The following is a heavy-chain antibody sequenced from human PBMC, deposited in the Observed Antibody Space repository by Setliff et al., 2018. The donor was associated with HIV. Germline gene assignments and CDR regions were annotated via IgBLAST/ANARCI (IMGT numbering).Heavy chain of an antibody. V-gene: IGHV4-59*01. CDR3: ARVQMAYAAFDV. J-gene: IGHJ3*01. CDR2: IYFTGSS. Sequence: PSETLSLTCTVSGGSISTYYWSWIRQPPGKGLEWIGSIYFTGSSDNNPSRKSRVTLSVDPSKHQFSLKLSSVTAADTAVYYCARVQMAYAAFDVWGQGTMVTVSS. D-gene: IGHD4-17*01. CDR1: GGSISTYY.